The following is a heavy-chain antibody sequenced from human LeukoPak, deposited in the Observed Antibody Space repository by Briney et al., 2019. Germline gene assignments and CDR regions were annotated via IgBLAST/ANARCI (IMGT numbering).Heavy chain of an antibody. Sequence: GESLKISCKGSGYSFTRYWIGWVRQIPGKGLEWMGIIYPGDSDTVYSPSFQGQVTISADKFISTAYLQWSSLKASDSAMYYCAILDDYTGHYWGQGTLVTVSS. V-gene: IGHV5-51*01. D-gene: IGHD5-12*01. CDR1: GYSFTRYW. J-gene: IGHJ4*02. CDR2: IYPGDSDT. CDR3: AILDDYTGHY.